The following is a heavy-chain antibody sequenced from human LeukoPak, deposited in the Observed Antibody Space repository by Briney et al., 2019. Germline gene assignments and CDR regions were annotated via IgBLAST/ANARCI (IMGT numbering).Heavy chain of an antibody. D-gene: IGHD3-10*01. V-gene: IGHV3-64D*06. J-gene: IGHJ6*04. CDR3: VIHGSGSYVDYYYGMDV. Sequence: GGSLRLSCSASGFTFSSYAMHWVRQAPGKGLEYVSAISSNGGSTYYADSVKGRFTISRDNSKNTLYLQMSSLRAEDTAVYYCVIHGSGSYVDYYYGMDVWGKGPTVTVSS. CDR2: ISSNGGST. CDR1: GFTFSSYA.